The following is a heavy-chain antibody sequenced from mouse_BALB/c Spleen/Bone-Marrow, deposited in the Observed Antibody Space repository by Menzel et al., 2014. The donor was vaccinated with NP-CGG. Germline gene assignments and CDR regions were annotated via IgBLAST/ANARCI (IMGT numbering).Heavy chain of an antibody. D-gene: IGHD2-2*01. CDR3: TRSGTAWLRRSWYFDV. CDR1: GYTFTSYY. J-gene: IGHJ1*01. V-gene: IGHV1S81*02. CDR2: INPSNGGT. Sequence: VQLQQSGAELVKPGASVKLSCKASGYTFTSYYMYWVKQRPGQGLEWLGEINPSNGGTNFNEKFKSKATLTVDKSSSTAYMQLSSLTSEDSAVYYCTRSGTAWLRRSWYFDVWGAGTTVTVSS.